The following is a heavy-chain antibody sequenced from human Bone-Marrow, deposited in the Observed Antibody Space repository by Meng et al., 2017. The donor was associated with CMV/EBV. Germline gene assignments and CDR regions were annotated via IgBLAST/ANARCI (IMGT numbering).Heavy chain of an antibody. CDR3: LRGRDGFDI. CDR2: ISWNSGSI. J-gene: IGHJ3*02. V-gene: IGHV3-9*01. CDR1: GFTFDDYA. Sequence: GGSLRLSCAASGFTFDDYAMHWVRQAPGKGLEWVSGISWNSGSIGYADSVKGRFTISRDNAKNSLYLQMNSLRAEDTAIYYCLRGRDGFDIWGQGTMVTVSS.